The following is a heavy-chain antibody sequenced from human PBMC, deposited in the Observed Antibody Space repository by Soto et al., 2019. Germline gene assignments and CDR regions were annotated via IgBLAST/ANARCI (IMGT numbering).Heavy chain of an antibody. CDR2: MNPNSGNT. Sequence: QVQLVQSGAEVKKPGASVKVSCKASGYTFTSYDINWVRQATGQGLEWMGWMNPNSGNTGYAQKFQGRVTMTRNTSISTAYMELGSLRSEDTAVYYCASASIAVADDAFDIWGQGTMVTVSS. CDR1: GYTFTSYD. CDR3: ASASIAVADDAFDI. J-gene: IGHJ3*02. D-gene: IGHD6-19*01. V-gene: IGHV1-8*01.